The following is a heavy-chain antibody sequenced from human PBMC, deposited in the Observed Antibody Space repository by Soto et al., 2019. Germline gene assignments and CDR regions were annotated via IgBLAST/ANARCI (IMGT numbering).Heavy chain of an antibody. D-gene: IGHD5-12*01. V-gene: IGHV3-33*01. CDR2: IWYDGSNV. J-gene: IGHJ4*02. Sequence: QVQLVESGGGVVQPGRSLRLSCAASGFTFSSYAMHWVRQAPGKGLEWVAVIWYDGSNVYYADSVKGRFTISRDNYKDTLYLQMNSLTPDDTAVCSCARSIRHGHFASWGQGTRVTVSS. CDR1: GFTFSSYA. CDR3: ARSIRHGHFAS.